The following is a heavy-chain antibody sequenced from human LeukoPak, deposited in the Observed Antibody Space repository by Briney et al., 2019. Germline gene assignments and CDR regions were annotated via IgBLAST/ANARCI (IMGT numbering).Heavy chain of an antibody. D-gene: IGHD6-6*01. V-gene: IGHV4-59*01. Sequence: SETLSLTCTVSGGSISSYYWSWIRQPPGKGLEWIGYIYYSGSTNYNPSLKSRVTISVDTSKNQFSLKPSSVTAADTAVYYCARGSIAARPDGLFDYWGQGTLVTVSS. CDR2: IYYSGST. CDR3: ARGSIAARPDGLFDY. CDR1: GGSISSYY. J-gene: IGHJ4*02.